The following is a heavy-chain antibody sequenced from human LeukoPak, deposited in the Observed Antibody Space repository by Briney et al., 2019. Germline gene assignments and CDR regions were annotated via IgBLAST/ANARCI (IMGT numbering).Heavy chain of an antibody. CDR2: ISSSSSYI. V-gene: IGHV3-21*04. CDR3: AFDYASGSYLGFDY. Sequence: GGSLRLSCVASGFTFSSYSMNWVRQAPGKGLEWVSSISSSSSYIYYADSVKGRFTISRDNAKNSLYLQMNSLRAEDTAVYYCAFDYASGSYLGFDYWGQGTLVTVSS. CDR1: GFTFSSYS. J-gene: IGHJ4*02. D-gene: IGHD3-10*01.